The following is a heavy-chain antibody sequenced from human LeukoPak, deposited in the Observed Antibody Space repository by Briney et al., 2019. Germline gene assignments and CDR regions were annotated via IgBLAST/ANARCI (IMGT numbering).Heavy chain of an antibody. CDR3: ARRGSGSYVLDY. CDR2: INPSDGVI. J-gene: IGHJ4*02. D-gene: IGHD3-10*01. Sequence: GAPVKVSCKASGYTFTGYYMHWVRQAPGQGLEWMGIINPSDGVIDYAQKFQDRVTMTRDTSTSTVYMELSSLRSEDTAVYYCARRGSGSYVLDYWGQGTLVTVSS. CDR1: GYTFTGYY. V-gene: IGHV1-46*01.